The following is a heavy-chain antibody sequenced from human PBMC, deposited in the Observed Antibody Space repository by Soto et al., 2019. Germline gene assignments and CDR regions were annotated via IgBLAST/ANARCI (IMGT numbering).Heavy chain of an antibody. D-gene: IGHD5-12*01. V-gene: IGHV1-18*01. J-gene: IGHJ4*02. CDR3: ARDRGGLGYVRSQNYYY. CDR2: ISAYNGNT. Sequence: ASVKVSCKASGYTFTSYGISWVRQAPGQGLEWMGWISAYNGNTNYAQKLQGRVTMTTDTSTSTAYMELRSLRSDDTAVYYCARDRGGLGYVRSQNYYYWGQGTLVTVSS. CDR1: GYTFTSYG.